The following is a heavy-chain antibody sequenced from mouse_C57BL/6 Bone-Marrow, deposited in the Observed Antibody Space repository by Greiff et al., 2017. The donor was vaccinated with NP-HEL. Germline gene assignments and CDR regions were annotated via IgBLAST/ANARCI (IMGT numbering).Heavy chain of an antibody. V-gene: IGHV14-2*01. CDR2: IDPEDGET. CDR1: GFNIKDYY. CDR3: ARPFYYDHGGFAY. Sequence: VQLKESGAELVKPGASVKLSCTASGFNIKDYYMHWVKQRTEQGLEWIGRIDPEDGETKYVPKFQGKATITADTSSNTAYLQLSSLTSEDTAVYYCARPFYYDHGGFAYWGQGTLVTVSA. D-gene: IGHD2-4*01. J-gene: IGHJ3*01.